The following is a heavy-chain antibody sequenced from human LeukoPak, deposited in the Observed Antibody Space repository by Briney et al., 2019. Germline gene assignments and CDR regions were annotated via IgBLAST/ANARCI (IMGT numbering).Heavy chain of an antibody. CDR3: ARDGDAPMTDFDY. D-gene: IGHD2-21*02. CDR2: VGLSSDRT. CDR1: GFTFSTYA. Sequence: GGSMRLSCAASGFTFSTYAMSWVRQAPGKGLEWVSSVGLSSDRTYYAGSVKGRFTISRDNAKNTLYLQMNSLRADDTAVYYCARDGDAPMTDFDYWGQGTLVTVTS. J-gene: IGHJ4*02. V-gene: IGHV3-23*01.